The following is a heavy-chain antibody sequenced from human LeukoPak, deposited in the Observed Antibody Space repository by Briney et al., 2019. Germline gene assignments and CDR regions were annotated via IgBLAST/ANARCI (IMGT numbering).Heavy chain of an antibody. CDR2: IIAYSGHT. D-gene: IGHD2-2*02. Sequence: ASVKVSCNASGYSFTSYCISWVRHAPGEGLEWIGWIIAYSGHTNYAQKLQGRLTMTTATSTSTAYKELRSLISDDATVYCCARGLPHPLVVPAAIIELRLVWLHPWGGGTLVSVPS. V-gene: IGHV1-18*01. CDR3: ARGLPHPLVVPAAIIELRLVWLHP. CDR1: GYSFTSYC. J-gene: IGHJ5*02.